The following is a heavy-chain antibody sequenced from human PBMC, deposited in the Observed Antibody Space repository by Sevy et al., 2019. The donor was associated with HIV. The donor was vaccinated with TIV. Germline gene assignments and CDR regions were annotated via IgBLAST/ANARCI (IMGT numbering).Heavy chain of an antibody. CDR3: ARGRHSRSYNYFDY. D-gene: IGHD6-13*01. CDR2: INHSGST. V-gene: IGHV4-34*01. CDR1: GGSFSGYY. Sequence: SETLSLTCAVYGGSFSGYYWSWIRQPPGKGLEWIGEINHSGSTNYNPSLKSRVTISVDTSKNQFSLKLSSVTAADTAVYYCARGRHSRSYNYFDYWGQGTLVTVSS. J-gene: IGHJ4*02.